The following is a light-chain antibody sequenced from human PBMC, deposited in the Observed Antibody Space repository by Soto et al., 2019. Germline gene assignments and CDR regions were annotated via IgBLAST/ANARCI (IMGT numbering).Light chain of an antibody. CDR3: AAWDDSLNGYV. V-gene: IGLV1-44*01. J-gene: IGLJ1*01. CDR1: SSNIGSKT. Sequence: QSMLTQPPSASGTPGQRVTISCSGSSSNIGSKTVNWYQQLPGTAPKLLIYGSDQRPSGVPDRFSGSKSGTSASLAISGLQSEDEADYYCAAWDDSLNGYVFGTGTKVTVL. CDR2: GSD.